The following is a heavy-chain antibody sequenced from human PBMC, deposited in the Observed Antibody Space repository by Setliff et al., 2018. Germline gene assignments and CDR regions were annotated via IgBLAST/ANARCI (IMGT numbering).Heavy chain of an antibody. D-gene: IGHD2-2*01. CDR3: ARQGCSSTSCHSIDY. Sequence: GESLKISCKGFGYSFTSNWIAWVRQMPGKGLECMGIIYPGNSNTRYSPPFQGQVTISADKAINTAYLQWNSLQASDTAMYYCARQGCSSTSCHSIDYWGQGTLVTV. CDR1: GYSFTSNW. V-gene: IGHV5-51*01. J-gene: IGHJ4*02. CDR2: IYPGNSNT.